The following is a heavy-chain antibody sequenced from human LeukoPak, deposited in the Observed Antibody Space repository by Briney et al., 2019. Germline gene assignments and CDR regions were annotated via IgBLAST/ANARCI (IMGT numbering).Heavy chain of an antibody. D-gene: IGHD2/OR15-2a*01. J-gene: IGHJ4*02. CDR1: GFTFSSFA. CDR2: ISRNGGST. CDR3: VKDLRSDFMGVLSRYLSH. V-gene: IGHV3-64D*09. Sequence: GGSLRLSCSASGFTFSSFAMHWVRQAPGKGLEYVAPISRNGGSTYYADSVKGRFTISRDTSKSTLYLQMSSLRAEGTAVYLCVKDLRSDFMGVLSRYLSHWGQGNLVTVSS.